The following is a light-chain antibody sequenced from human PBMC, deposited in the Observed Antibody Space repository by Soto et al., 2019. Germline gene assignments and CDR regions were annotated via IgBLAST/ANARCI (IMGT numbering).Light chain of an antibody. J-gene: IGKJ1*01. V-gene: IGKV3-11*01. Sequence: EIVLTQSPATLSLSPGERATLSCRASQSVSRYLAWYQQKPGQAPRLLIYDASNWATGIPARFSGSGSGTVFILTISSLEPEDFAVYCCKEPIYWPCTFCQGTKVEIK. CDR1: QSVSRY. CDR3: KEPIYWPCT. CDR2: DAS.